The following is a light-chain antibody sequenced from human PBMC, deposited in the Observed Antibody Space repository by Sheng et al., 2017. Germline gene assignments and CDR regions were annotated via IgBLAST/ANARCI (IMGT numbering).Light chain of an antibody. J-gene: IGKJ1*01. Sequence: EVVLTQSPATLSLSPGERATLSCRASQGISSHLAWYQQKPGQAPRLLIYDASNRATGIPATFSGSGSETDFTLTISSLEPEDFAVYYCHRYDNWPWTFGQGTKVEIK. CDR2: DAS. CDR1: QGISSH. CDR3: HRYDNWPWT. V-gene: IGKV3-11*01.